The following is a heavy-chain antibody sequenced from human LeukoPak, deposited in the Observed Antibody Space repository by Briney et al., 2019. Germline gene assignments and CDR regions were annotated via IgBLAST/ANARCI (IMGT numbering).Heavy chain of an antibody. Sequence: GGSLRLSCAASGFIFVNYWMTWIRQAPGKGLEWVANIKVDGSAKYYVDSVKGRFTTYIDNDKNSLYLQMNSLRAEDTAVYYCTRGPSSNRFAIWGQGTMVTVSS. J-gene: IGHJ3*02. V-gene: IGHV3-7*01. CDR2: IKVDGSAK. CDR3: TRGPSSNRFAI. D-gene: IGHD3-3*01. CDR1: GFIFVNYW.